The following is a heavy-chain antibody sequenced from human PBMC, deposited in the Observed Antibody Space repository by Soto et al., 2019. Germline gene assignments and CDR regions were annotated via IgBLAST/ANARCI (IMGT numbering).Heavy chain of an antibody. V-gene: IGHV1-3*01. J-gene: IGHJ4*02. CDR1: GYTFSGYV. Sequence: QVHLVQSGAEVKKPGASVKLSCKASGYTFSGYVMHWLRRAPGQRLEWMGWINAGNANTQYSQKFQGRVTITRDTSASAGYLELSSLRSEDTAVYYCANGRYHDFWSGYYQFDYWGQGTLVTVSS. CDR2: INAGNANT. CDR3: ANGRYHDFWSGYYQFDY. D-gene: IGHD3-3*01.